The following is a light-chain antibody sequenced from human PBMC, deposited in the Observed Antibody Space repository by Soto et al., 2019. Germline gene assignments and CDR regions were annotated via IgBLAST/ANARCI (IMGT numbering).Light chain of an antibody. J-gene: IGKJ2*01. CDR3: QQYNNWPPFT. CDR2: GAS. V-gene: IGKV3D-15*03. CDR1: QSVNNN. Sequence: EIVMTQSPATLSVSPGERATLSCRASQSVNNNLAWYQQKPGQTPRLLIHGASVRATGIPARFSGSGSGTELNLTISILQSEAFAVYFCQQYNNWPPFTFGPGTKLEIK.